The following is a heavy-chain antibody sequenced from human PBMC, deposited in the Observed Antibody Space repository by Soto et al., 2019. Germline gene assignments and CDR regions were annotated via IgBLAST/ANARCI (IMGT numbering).Heavy chain of an antibody. Sequence: GESLKISCQGSGYSFTNYWIGWVRQMPGKGLEWMGNIYPGDSDTRYSPSFQGQVTISADKSINTAYLQWISLKASDTAMYYCARHYTMDVWGQGTTVTVSS. J-gene: IGHJ6*02. CDR3: ARHYTMDV. D-gene: IGHD4-4*01. CDR1: GYSFTNYW. CDR2: IYPGDSDT. V-gene: IGHV5-51*01.